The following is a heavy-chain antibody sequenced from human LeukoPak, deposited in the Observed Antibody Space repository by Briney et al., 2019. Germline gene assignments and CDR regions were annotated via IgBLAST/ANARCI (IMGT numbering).Heavy chain of an antibody. D-gene: IGHD6-19*01. V-gene: IGHV4-59*01. CDR1: GGSISTYY. CDR2: IYYSGST. J-gene: IGHJ6*03. Sequence: SETLSLTCTVSGGSISTYYWSWVRQPPGKGLEWIGYIYYSGSTNYNPSLKSRVTISVDTSKNQFSLNLNSVTAADTAEYFCARTPGSAYYPYYYMDVWGKGTTVTVSS. CDR3: ARTPGSAYYPYYYMDV.